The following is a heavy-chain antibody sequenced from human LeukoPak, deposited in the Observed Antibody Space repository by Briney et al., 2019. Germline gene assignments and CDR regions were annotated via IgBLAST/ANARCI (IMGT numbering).Heavy chain of an antibody. J-gene: IGHJ6*02. D-gene: IGHD3-10*01. CDR1: GLTFNSYG. CDR2: ISYDGSYK. CDR3: ASDYGSGSRTYYYYGMDV. V-gene: IGHV3-30*03. Sequence: GGSLRLSCAASGLTFNSYGMHWVRQAPGKGLEWVAVISYDGSYKYYADSVKGRFTVSRDNSKNTLYLQMNSLRAEDTAVYYCASDYGSGSRTYYYYGMDVWGQGTPVTVSS.